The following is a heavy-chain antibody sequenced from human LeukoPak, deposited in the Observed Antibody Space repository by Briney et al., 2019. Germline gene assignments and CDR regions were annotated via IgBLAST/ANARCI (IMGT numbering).Heavy chain of an antibody. Sequence: SETLSLTCAVYGGSFSGDYWSWIRQPPGKGLEWIGEINHSGSTNYNPSLKSRVTISLDTSKNQFSLNLSSVTAADTAVYYCARLPLQQWLLTEFWFGPWGQGTLVTVSS. CDR3: ARLPLQQWLLTEFWFGP. J-gene: IGHJ5*02. CDR2: INHSGST. D-gene: IGHD6-19*01. V-gene: IGHV4-34*01. CDR1: GGSFSGDY.